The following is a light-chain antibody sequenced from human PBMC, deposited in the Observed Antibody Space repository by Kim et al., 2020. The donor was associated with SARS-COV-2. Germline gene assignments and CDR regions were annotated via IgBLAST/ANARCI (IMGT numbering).Light chain of an antibody. CDR1: SGSIASNY. Sequence: KTVTISGTGSSGSIASNYVQWYQQRPGGAPTTVIYEDNQRPSGVPDRFSGSIDSSSNSASLTISGLKTEDEADYYCQSYDSSNQGVFGGGTKLTVL. CDR2: EDN. V-gene: IGLV6-57*02. J-gene: IGLJ2*01. CDR3: QSYDSSNQGV.